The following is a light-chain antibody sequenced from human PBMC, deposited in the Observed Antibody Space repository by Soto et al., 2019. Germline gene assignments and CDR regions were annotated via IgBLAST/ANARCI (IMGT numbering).Light chain of an antibody. V-gene: IGKV1-5*01. CDR1: QIISSW. Sequence: DIRVTQSPSTLSASLGDRVTFTFLASQIISSWLAWYQQKPGKAPKLLLYDASTLQSGVPSRFSGSGSGTDFTLTISRLHPDDFATYYCQQYNTYPWTFGQGTKVDIK. CDR2: DAS. J-gene: IGKJ1*01. CDR3: QQYNTYPWT.